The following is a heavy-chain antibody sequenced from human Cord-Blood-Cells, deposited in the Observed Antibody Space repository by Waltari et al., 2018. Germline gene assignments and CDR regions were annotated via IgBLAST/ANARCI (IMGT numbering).Heavy chain of an antibody. V-gene: IGHV4-59*01. CDR1: GGSISSYY. CDR2: IYYSGST. CDR3: ARGIGGPDYGSGSYYYYYMDV. Sequence: QVQLQESGPGLVKPSETLSLTCTVSGGSISSYYWSWIRQPPGQGLEWIGYIYYSGSTNYNPSLKSRVTISVDTSKNQFSLKLSSVTAADTAVYYCARGIGGPDYGSGSYYYYYMDVWGKGTTVTVSS. J-gene: IGHJ6*03. D-gene: IGHD3-10*01.